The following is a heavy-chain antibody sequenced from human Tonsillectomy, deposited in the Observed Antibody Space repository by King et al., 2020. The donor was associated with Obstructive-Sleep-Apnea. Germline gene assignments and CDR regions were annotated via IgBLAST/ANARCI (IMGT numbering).Heavy chain of an antibody. CDR1: GFTFSSYW. J-gene: IGHJ3*02. D-gene: IGHD3-10*01. CDR2: LKSDGSDT. Sequence: VQLVESGGGLVQLGGSLRLSCAASGFTFSSYWMHWVRQAPGKGLVWVSRLKSDGSDTSYADSVKGRFTASRDNAKNTVYLQMNSPRAEDTAVYYCARDGGSGSLGAFDIWGQGTMVTVSS. CDR3: ARDGGSGSLGAFDI. V-gene: IGHV3-74*01.